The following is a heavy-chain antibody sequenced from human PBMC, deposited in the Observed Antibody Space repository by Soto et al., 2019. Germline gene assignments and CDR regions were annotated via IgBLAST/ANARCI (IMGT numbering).Heavy chain of an antibody. CDR1: GGSISSGGYY. D-gene: IGHD4-4*01. J-gene: IGHJ6*02. Sequence: PSETLSLTCTVSGGSISSGGYYWSWIRQHPGKGLEWIGYIYYSGSTYYNPSLKSRVTISVDTSKNQFSLKLSSVTAADTAVYYCARDLPLGFMTTVNYYGMDVWGQGTTVTVSS. CDR2: IYYSGST. CDR3: ARDLPLGFMTTVNYYGMDV. V-gene: IGHV4-31*03.